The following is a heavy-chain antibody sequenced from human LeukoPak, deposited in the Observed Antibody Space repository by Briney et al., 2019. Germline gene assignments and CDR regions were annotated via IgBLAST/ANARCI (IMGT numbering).Heavy chain of an antibody. V-gene: IGHV3-23*01. D-gene: IGHD6-19*01. J-gene: IGHJ4*02. CDR3: AKDRAVRFYFDF. CDR2: ISGSGGST. CDR1: GFTFSSYG. Sequence: GGSLRLSCAASGFTFSSYGMNWVRQAPGKGLEWVSTISGSGGSTYYADSVKGRFTISRDNSKNTLYLQMNSLRAEDTAVYYCAKDRAVRFYFDFWGLGTLVTVSS.